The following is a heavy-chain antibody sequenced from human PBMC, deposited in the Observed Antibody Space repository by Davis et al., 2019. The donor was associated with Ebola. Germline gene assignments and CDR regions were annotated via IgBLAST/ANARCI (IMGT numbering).Heavy chain of an antibody. CDR3: ARANNWITGLYFDY. J-gene: IGHJ4*02. Sequence: ASVKVSCKASGYTFTGHYMHWVRQAPGQSLEFMGWINAGNGHTKFSQDFQARVTITMDTSANTVYMDLSGLRSEDTAVYYCARANNWITGLYFDYWGQGTLVTVSS. V-gene: IGHV1/OR15-3*02. CDR1: GYTFTGHY. D-gene: IGHD1-20*01. CDR2: INAGNGHT.